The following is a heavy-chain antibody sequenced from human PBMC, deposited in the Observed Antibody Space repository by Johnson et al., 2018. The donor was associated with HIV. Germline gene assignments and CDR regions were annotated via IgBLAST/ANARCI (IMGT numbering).Heavy chain of an antibody. CDR3: AAGLRYVSSCYYPVGAFDI. CDR2: ISGSGGST. J-gene: IGHJ3*02. V-gene: IGHV3-23*04. D-gene: IGHD3-22*01. Sequence: VQLVESGGGVVQPGRSLRLSCAASGFTFSSYAMSWVRQAPGKGLEWVSAISGSGGSTYYADSVKGRFTISRDNSKNTLYLQMNSLRAEDTAVYYCAAGLRYVSSCYYPVGAFDIWGQGTMVTVSS. CDR1: GFTFSSYA.